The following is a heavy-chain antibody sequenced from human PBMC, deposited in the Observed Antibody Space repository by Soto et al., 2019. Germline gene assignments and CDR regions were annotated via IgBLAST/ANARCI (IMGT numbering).Heavy chain of an antibody. CDR2: IYYSGST. V-gene: IGHV4-59*01. J-gene: IGHJ3*02. CDR1: GGSISSYY. CDR3: ARGASSSWFAFDI. D-gene: IGHD6-13*01. Sequence: SETLSLTCTVSGGSISSYYWSWIRQPPGKGLEWIGYIYYSGSTNYNPSLKSRVTISVDTSKNQFSLKLSSVTAADTAVYYCARGASSSWFAFDIWGQGTMVTVSS.